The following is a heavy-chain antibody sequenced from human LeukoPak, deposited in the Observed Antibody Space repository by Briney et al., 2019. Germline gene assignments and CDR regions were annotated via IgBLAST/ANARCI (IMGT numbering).Heavy chain of an antibody. D-gene: IGHD2-2*01. V-gene: IGHV4-4*07. Sequence: PSETLSLTCTVSSGSISSDFWTWIRQPAGKGLEWIGRIYSSGSTNYNPSLKSRVIISVDKSKNQLSLKLSSVTAADTAVYYCAREDSAAYCSSTNCYGFDYWGQGTLVTVSS. CDR2: IYSSGST. J-gene: IGHJ4*02. CDR3: AREDSAAYCSSTNCYGFDY. CDR1: SGSISSDF.